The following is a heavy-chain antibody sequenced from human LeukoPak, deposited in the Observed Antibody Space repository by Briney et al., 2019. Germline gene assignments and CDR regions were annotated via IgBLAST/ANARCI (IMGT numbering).Heavy chain of an antibody. V-gene: IGHV3-30-3*01. CDR2: ISYDGSNK. Sequence: GGSLRLSCAASGFTFSSYAMHWVRQAPGKGLEWVAVISYDGSNKYYADSVKGRFTISRDNSKNTLYLQMNSLRAEDTAVYYCAILALTGYSYGMDVWGQGTTVTVSS. D-gene: IGHD3-9*01. J-gene: IGHJ6*02. CDR1: GFTFSSYA. CDR3: AILALTGYSYGMDV.